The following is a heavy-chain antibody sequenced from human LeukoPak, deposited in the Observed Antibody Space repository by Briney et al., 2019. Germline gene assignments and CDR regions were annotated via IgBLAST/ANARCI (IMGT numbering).Heavy chain of an antibody. CDR3: ARGPIAAAGHDAFDI. CDR2: ISSSSSYI. CDR1: GFTFSSYS. Sequence: PGGSLRLSCAASGFTFSSYSMNWVRQAPGKGLEWVSSISSSSSYIYYADSVKGRFTISRDNAKNSLYLQMNSLRAEDTAVYYCARGPIAAAGHDAFDIWGQGTMVTVSS. D-gene: IGHD6-13*01. V-gene: IGHV3-21*01. J-gene: IGHJ3*02.